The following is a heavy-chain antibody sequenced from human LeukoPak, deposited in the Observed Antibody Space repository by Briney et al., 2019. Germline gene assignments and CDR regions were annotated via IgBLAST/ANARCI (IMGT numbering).Heavy chain of an antibody. CDR1: RFTFSSYG. V-gene: IGHV3-30*02. CDR2: IWYDGSNK. CDR3: AKDFEFDGYFFHY. D-gene: IGHD3-10*01. J-gene: IGHJ4*02. Sequence: GGSLRLSCAASRFTFSSYGMHWVRQAPGKGLEWVAVIWYDGSNKYYADSVKGRFTISRDNSKNTLYLQMNSLRAEDTAVYYCAKDFEFDGYFFHYWGQGTLVTVSS.